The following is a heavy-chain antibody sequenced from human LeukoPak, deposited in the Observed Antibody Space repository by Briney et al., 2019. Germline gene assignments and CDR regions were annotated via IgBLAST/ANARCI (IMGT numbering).Heavy chain of an antibody. V-gene: IGHV3-23*01. J-gene: IGHJ4*02. D-gene: IGHD3-16*01. CDR1: GFTFTNHG. CDR3: AKGPRTILIGGEEVLDY. CDR2: ITGSGDRT. Sequence: GGSLRLSCTASGFTFTNHGMSWVRQALGKGLEWVSAITGSGDRTYYADSVKGRFTISRDNSKNTLYLQMNSLRAEDTAVYYCAKGPRTILIGGEEVLDYWGQGTLVTVSS.